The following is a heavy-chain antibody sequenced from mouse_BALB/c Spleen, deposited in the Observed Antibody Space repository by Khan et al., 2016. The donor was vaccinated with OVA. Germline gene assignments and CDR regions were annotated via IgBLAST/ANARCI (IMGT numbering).Heavy chain of an antibody. V-gene: IGHV3-2*02. CDR1: GYSITSDYA. Sequence: EVQLVESGPGLVKPSQSLSLTCTVTGYSITSDYAWNWIRQFPGNKLEWMGYISYSGSTSYNPSLKSRISITRDTSKNQFFLQLNSVTTEDTATYHCARRAYYGNWYFDVWGAGTTVTVSS. J-gene: IGHJ1*01. CDR3: ARRAYYGNWYFDV. CDR2: ISYSGST. D-gene: IGHD2-1*01.